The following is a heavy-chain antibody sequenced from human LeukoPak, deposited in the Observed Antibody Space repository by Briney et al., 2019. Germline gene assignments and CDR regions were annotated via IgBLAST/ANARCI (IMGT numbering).Heavy chain of an antibody. CDR1: GGSISSGGYY. V-gene: IGHV4-61*02. D-gene: IGHD1-26*01. J-gene: IGHJ4*02. CDR2: IYTSGST. Sequence: PSETLSLTCTVSGGSISSGGYYWSWIRQPAGKGLEWIGRIYTSGSTNFNPSLKSRVTISVDTSKNQFSLKLSSVTAADTAVYYCARGGVLAFDYWGQGTLVTVSS. CDR3: ARGGVLAFDY.